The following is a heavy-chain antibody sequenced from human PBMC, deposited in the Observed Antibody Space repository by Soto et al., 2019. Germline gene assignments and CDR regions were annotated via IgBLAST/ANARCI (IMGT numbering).Heavy chain of an antibody. Sequence: ASVKVSCKASGGTFSSYAISWVRQAPGQGLEWMGGIIPIFGTANYAQKFQGRVTITADESTSTDYMELSSLRSEDTAVYYCARSLGYGSGSYYNGWGQGTLVTVSS. J-gene: IGHJ4*02. CDR2: IIPIFGTA. V-gene: IGHV1-69*13. CDR3: ARSLGYGSGSYYNG. CDR1: GGTFSSYA. D-gene: IGHD3-10*01.